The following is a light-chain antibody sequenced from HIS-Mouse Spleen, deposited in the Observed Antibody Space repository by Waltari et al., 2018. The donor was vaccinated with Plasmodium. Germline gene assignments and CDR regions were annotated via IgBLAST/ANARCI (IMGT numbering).Light chain of an antibody. V-gene: IGLV3-1*01. J-gene: IGLJ2*01. CDR2: QDS. CDR3: QAWDSSVV. Sequence: SYELTQPPSVSVSPGQTASITCSGDKLGDTYACWYQQKPGQSPVLGSYQDSKRPSGIPERFSGANSGNTATLTISGTQAMDEADYYCQAWDSSVVFGGGTKLTVL. CDR1: KLGDTY.